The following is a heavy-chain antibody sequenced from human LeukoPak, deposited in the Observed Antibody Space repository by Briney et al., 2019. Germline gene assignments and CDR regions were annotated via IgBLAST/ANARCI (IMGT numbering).Heavy chain of an antibody. D-gene: IGHD4-17*01. J-gene: IGHJ4*02. CDR3: AKDFDYGDCFFDY. CDR1: GFTFSSYS. Sequence: GGSLRLSCAASGFTFSSYSMNWVRQAPGKGLEWVSSISSSSSYIYYADSVKGRFTISRDNAKNSLYLQMNSLRAEDTAVYYCAKDFDYGDCFFDYWGQGTLVTVSS. CDR2: ISSSSSYI. V-gene: IGHV3-21*01.